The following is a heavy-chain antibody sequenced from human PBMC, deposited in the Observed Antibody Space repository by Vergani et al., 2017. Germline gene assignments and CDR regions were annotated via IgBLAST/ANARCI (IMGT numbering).Heavy chain of an antibody. Sequence: QVQLQQSGPGLVKPSQTLSLTCALSGDSVSSNSAAWNWIRQSPSRGLEWLGRTYYRSKWYNDYAVSVKSRITINPDTSKNQFSLQLNSVTPEDTAVYYCTRVTGYNWNDGYNMDVWGKGTTVTVSS. CDR3: TRVTGYNWNDGYNMDV. V-gene: IGHV6-1*01. CDR2: TYYRSKWYN. D-gene: IGHD1-1*01. CDR1: GDSVSSNSAA. J-gene: IGHJ6*03.